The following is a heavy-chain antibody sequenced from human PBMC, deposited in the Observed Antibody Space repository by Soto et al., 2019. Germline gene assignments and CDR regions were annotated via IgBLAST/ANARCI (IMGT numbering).Heavy chain of an antibody. Sequence: QVQLVESGGGLVKPGGSLRLSCAASGFTFSDYYMSWIRQAPGKGLEWISYISTSSSYTNYADSVKGRFTISRDNAKTSLFLQMNSLRAEDTAVYYCARDSTGWRAVYDSWGQGTLVTVSS. D-gene: IGHD6-19*01. CDR2: ISTSSSYT. CDR3: ARDSTGWRAVYDS. J-gene: IGHJ4*02. V-gene: IGHV3-11*05. CDR1: GFTFSDYY.